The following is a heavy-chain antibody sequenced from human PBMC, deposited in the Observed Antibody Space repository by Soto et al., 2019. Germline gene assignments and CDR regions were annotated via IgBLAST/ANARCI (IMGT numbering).Heavy chain of an antibody. Sequence: GASVKVSCKASGYTFTSYGISWVRQAPGQGLEWMGWISAYNGNTNYAQKLQGRVTMTTDTSTSTAYMELRSLRSDDTAVYYCARDSGSTSYHYYYYGMDVWGQGTTVTFSS. V-gene: IGHV1-18*04. J-gene: IGHJ6*02. D-gene: IGHD2-2*01. CDR2: ISAYNGNT. CDR3: ARDSGSTSYHYYYYGMDV. CDR1: GYTFTSYG.